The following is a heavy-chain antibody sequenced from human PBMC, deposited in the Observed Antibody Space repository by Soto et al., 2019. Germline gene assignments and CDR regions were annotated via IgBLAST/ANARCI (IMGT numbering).Heavy chain of an antibody. CDR3: AKDVGQQLVLNYGMDV. V-gene: IGHV3-30*18. Sequence: QVQLVESGGGVIQPGTSLSLSCGSSGFTFRSFGMYWVRQAPGKGLEWVAVVSYDGNHKYYADSVKGRFTVSRDNAKTMLSLQINSLRGEDTAVYYCAKDVGQQLVLNYGMDVWGQGTTVTVSS. D-gene: IGHD6-13*01. CDR1: GFTFRSFG. J-gene: IGHJ6*02. CDR2: VSYDGNHK.